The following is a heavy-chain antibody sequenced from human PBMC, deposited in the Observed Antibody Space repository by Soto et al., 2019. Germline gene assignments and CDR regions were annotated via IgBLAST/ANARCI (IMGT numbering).Heavy chain of an antibody. J-gene: IGHJ4*02. CDR2: IIPIFGTA. CDR1: GGTFSSYA. Sequence: SVKVSCKASGGTFSSYAISWVRQAPGQGLEWMGGIIPIFGTANYAQKFQGRVTITADESTSTAYMELSSLRSEDTAVYYCATAGELNSSSWWTFDYWGQGTLVTVSS. D-gene: IGHD6-13*01. CDR3: ATAGELNSSSWWTFDY. V-gene: IGHV1-69*13.